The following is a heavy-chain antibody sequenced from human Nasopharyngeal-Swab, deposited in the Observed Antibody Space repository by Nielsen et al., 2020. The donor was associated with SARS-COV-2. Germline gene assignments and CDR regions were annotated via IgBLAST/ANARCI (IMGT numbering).Heavy chain of an antibody. CDR1: GGSVSSGSYY. CDR2: IYYSGST. D-gene: IGHD2-8*01. CDR3: ARATSNIVLMVYAIGAFDI. J-gene: IGHJ3*02. V-gene: IGHV4-31*03. Sequence: SETLSLTCTVSGGSVSSGSYYWSWIRQPPGKGLEWIGYIYYSGSTYYNPSLKSRVTISVDTSKNQFSLKLSSVTAADTAVYYCARATSNIVLMVYAIGAFDIWGQGTMVTVSS.